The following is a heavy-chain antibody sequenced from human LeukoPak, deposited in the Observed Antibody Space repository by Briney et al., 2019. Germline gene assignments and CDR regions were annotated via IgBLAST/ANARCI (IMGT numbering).Heavy chain of an antibody. CDR2: ISSSGSTI. V-gene: IGHV3-48*03. CDR3: ARGIAVAGPLVFDY. D-gene: IGHD6-19*01. Sequence: PGGSLGLSCAASGFTFSSYEMNWVRQAPGKGLEWVSYISSSGSTIYYADSVKGRFTISRDNAKNSLYLQMNSLRAEDTAVYYCARGIAVAGPLVFDYWGQGTLVTVSS. CDR1: GFTFSSYE. J-gene: IGHJ4*02.